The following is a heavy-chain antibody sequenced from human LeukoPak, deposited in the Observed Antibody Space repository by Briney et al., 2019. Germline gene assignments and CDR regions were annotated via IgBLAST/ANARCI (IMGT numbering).Heavy chain of an antibody. CDR3: ARHLSGSAMMHYFDS. D-gene: IGHD5-18*01. J-gene: IGHJ4*02. CDR2: IYYNGNS. CDR1: GASISSGRNY. Sequence: PSETLSLTCNVSGASISSGRNYWGCIRQSPGKGLEWIGSIYYNGNSYYNPSLKSRVSISVDTSKNHISLEVSSLTAADAALYFCARHLSGSAMMHYFDSWGQGTLVTVSS. V-gene: IGHV4-39*01.